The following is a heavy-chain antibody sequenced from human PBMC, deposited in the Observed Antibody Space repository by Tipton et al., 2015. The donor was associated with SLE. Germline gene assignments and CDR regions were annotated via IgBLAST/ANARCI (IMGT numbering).Heavy chain of an antibody. CDR1: GASLNSGRYY. Sequence: TLSLTCTVSGASLNSGRYYWTWIRQVPEKGLEWIGHIYYGGTIYYNPSLKSRVTMSIDTSKNQFSLKLSSVTDVDTAVYYCARTAGRSVKLWYFDLWGRGTLVTVSS. CDR3: ARTAGRSVKLWYFDL. CDR2: IYYGGTI. V-gene: IGHV4-31*03. J-gene: IGHJ2*01. D-gene: IGHD5-18*01.